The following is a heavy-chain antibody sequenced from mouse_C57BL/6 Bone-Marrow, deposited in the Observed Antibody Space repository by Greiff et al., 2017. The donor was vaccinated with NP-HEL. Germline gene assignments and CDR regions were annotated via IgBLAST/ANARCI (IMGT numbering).Heavy chain of an antibody. CDR2: INPSTGGT. Sequence: EVQLQQSGPELVKPGASVKISCKASGYSFTGYYMNWVKQSPEKSLEWIGEINPSTGGTTYNQKFKAKATLTVDKSSSTAYMQLKSLTSEDSAVYYCAIPAMDYWGQGTSVTVSS. CDR1: GYSFTGYY. J-gene: IGHJ4*01. V-gene: IGHV1-42*01. CDR3: AIPAMDY.